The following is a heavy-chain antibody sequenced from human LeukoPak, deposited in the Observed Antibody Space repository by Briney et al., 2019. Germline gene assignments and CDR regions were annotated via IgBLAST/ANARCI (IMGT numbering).Heavy chain of an antibody. CDR2: IYYGGST. CDR1: GGSISSSNHY. D-gene: IGHD1-26*01. J-gene: IGHJ3*02. Sequence: SETLSLTCTVSGGSISSSNHYWGWIRQPPGKGLEWIGTIYYGGSTYYNPSLKSRLTISVDTSKNQFSLKLSSVTAADTAVYYCASREWELLLSGGAFDIWGQGTMVTVSS. CDR3: ASREWELLLSGGAFDI. V-gene: IGHV4-39*01.